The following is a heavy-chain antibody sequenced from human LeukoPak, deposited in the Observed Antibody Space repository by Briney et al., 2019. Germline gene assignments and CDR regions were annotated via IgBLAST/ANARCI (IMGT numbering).Heavy chain of an antibody. Sequence: GASVKVSCKVSGYTFTSYGISWVRQAPGQGLEWMGWISAYNGNTNYAQKLQGRVTMTTDTSTSTAYMELRSLRSDDTAVYYCARRTYYYDSSGPDFDYWGQGTLVTVSS. CDR3: ARRTYYYDSSGPDFDY. J-gene: IGHJ4*02. V-gene: IGHV1-18*01. D-gene: IGHD3-22*01. CDR2: ISAYNGNT. CDR1: GYTFTSYG.